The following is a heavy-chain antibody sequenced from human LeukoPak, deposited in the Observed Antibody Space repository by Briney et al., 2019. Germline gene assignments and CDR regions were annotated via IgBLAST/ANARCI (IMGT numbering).Heavy chain of an antibody. Sequence: GGSLRLSCAASGFTFSSYSMNWVRQAPGKGLEWVSSISSSSSYICYADSVKGRFTISRDNAKNSLYLQMNSLRAEDTAVYYCARDSIMITFGGVTFDYWGQGTLVTVSS. CDR3: ARDSIMITFGGVTFDY. CDR1: GFTFSSYS. J-gene: IGHJ4*02. V-gene: IGHV3-21*01. D-gene: IGHD3-16*01. CDR2: ISSSSSYI.